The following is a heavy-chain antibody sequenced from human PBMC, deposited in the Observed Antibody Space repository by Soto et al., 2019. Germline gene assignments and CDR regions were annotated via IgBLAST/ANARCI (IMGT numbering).Heavy chain of an antibody. CDR3: ARVRSGYYPTLDY. D-gene: IGHD3-22*01. Sequence: QVHLVESGGGVVQPVMSLRLSCTASGFSFSTYGMHWVRQAPGKGLEWVAVIWYDGTHEYYADSVKGRFTISRDNSKYTLYLQMNSLRAEDTAVYYCARVRSGYYPTLDYWGQGTLVTVSS. J-gene: IGHJ4*02. CDR1: GFSFSTYG. CDR2: IWYDGTHE. V-gene: IGHV3-33*01.